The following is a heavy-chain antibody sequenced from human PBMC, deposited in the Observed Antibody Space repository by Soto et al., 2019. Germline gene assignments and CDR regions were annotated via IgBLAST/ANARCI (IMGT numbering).Heavy chain of an antibody. CDR2: ISYDGSNK. V-gene: IGHV3-30-3*01. Sequence: PGGSLRLSCAASGFTFSSYAMHWVRQAPGKGLEWVAVISYDGSNKYYADSVKGRFTISRDNSKNKLYLQMNSLRAEDTAVYYCARDRGIAAAGPFDYWGQGTLVTVSS. D-gene: IGHD6-13*01. CDR1: GFTFSSYA. CDR3: ARDRGIAAAGPFDY. J-gene: IGHJ4*02.